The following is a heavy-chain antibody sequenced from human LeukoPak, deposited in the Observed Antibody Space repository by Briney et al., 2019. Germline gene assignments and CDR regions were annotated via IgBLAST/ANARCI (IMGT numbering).Heavy chain of an antibody. J-gene: IGHJ4*02. Sequence: GGSLRLSCAASGFTFSSYAMSWVRQAPGKGLEWVSAISGSGGSTYYADSVKGRFTISRDNSKNTLYLQMNSLRAEDTAVYYCAKDLYGHIVVVTAMRPLDYWGQGTLVTVSS. CDR2: ISGSGGST. CDR1: GFTFSSYA. V-gene: IGHV3-23*01. D-gene: IGHD2-21*02. CDR3: AKDLYGHIVVVTAMRPLDY.